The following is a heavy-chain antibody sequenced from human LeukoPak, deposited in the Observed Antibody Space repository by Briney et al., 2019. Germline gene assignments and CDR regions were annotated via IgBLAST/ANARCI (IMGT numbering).Heavy chain of an antibody. CDR1: GGSFSGYY. V-gene: IGHV4-34*01. CDR3: ARSDWLRQRKNDY. J-gene: IGHJ4*02. D-gene: IGHD5-12*01. Sequence: SETLSLTCAVYGGSFSGYYWSWIRQPPGKGLEWIGEINHSGSTNYNPSLKSRVTISVDTSKNQFSLKLSSVTAADTAVYYCARSDWLRQRKNDYWGQGTLVTVSS. CDR2: INHSGST.